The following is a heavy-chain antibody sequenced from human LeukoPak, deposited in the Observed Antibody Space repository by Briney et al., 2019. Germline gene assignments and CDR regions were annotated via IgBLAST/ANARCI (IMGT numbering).Heavy chain of an antibody. Sequence: TPSETLSLTCAVYGGSSSGYYWSWIRQPPGKGLEWIGEINHSGSTNYNPSLKSRVTISVDTSKNQFSLKLSSVTAADTAVYYCARVRWAAFDIWGQGTMVTVSS. CDR1: GGSSSGYY. CDR3: ARVRWAAFDI. CDR2: INHSGST. D-gene: IGHD4-23*01. J-gene: IGHJ3*02. V-gene: IGHV4-34*01.